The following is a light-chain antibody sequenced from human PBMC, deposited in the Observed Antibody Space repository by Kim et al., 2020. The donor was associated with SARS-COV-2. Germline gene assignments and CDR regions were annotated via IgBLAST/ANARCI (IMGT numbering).Light chain of an antibody. Sequence: SPGERATLSCRASQSVTSSYLAWYQQKPGQAPRLLIYLASSRATGIPDRFSGSGSGTDFTLTISGLEPEDFAVYYCQQYGSSPLTFGGGTKVDIK. CDR1: QSVTSSY. CDR3: QQYGSSPLT. CDR2: LAS. J-gene: IGKJ4*01. V-gene: IGKV3-20*01.